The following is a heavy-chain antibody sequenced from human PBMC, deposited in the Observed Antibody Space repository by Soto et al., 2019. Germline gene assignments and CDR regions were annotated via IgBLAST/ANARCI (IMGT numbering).Heavy chain of an antibody. D-gene: IGHD6-19*01. Sequence: WETLSLTCTVSGGSISSSYLSWIRQPPGKGLEWIGYIYYSGSTNYNPSLKSRVTISVDTSKNQFSLKLSSVTAADTAVYYCARLEAVAVAGSFYYYGMDVWGQGTTVTVSS. CDR1: GGSISSSY. V-gene: IGHV4-59*01. CDR3: ARLEAVAVAGSFYYYGMDV. CDR2: IYYSGST. J-gene: IGHJ6*02.